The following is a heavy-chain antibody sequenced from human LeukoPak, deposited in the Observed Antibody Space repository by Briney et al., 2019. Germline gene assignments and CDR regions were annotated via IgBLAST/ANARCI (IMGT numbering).Heavy chain of an antibody. CDR3: ARGSGCFGGNPPCGMDV. Sequence: ASVKVSCKASGYTFTDYYMHWLRQAPGQGLEWMGWMHPNSGGTNYAQKFQGRVTMTRDTSISTAYMDLSSLRSDDTAAYYCARGSGCFGGNPPCGMDVWGQGTTVTVSS. D-gene: IGHD4-23*01. J-gene: IGHJ6*02. CDR2: MHPNSGGT. CDR1: GYTFTDYY. V-gene: IGHV1-2*02.